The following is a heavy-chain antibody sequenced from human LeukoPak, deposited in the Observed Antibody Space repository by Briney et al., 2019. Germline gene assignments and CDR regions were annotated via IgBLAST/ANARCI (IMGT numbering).Heavy chain of an antibody. CDR2: ISGSGGST. V-gene: IGHV3-23*01. D-gene: IGHD4-17*01. J-gene: IGHJ4*02. CDR1: GFTFSSYA. Sequence: PGGSLRLSCVASGFTFSSYAMSWARQAPGKGLEWVSAISGSGGSTYYADSVKGRFTISRDNSKNTLYLQMNSLRAEDTAVYYCAKDREHDYGDYVEARFDYWGQGTLVTVSS. CDR3: AKDREHDYGDYVEARFDY.